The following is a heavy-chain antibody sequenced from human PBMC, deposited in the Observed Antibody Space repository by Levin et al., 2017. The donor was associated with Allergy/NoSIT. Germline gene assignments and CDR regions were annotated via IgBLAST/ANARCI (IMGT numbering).Heavy chain of an antibody. D-gene: IGHD2-2*01. CDR3: GRVGYCTSTTCYVFYYYGMDV. Sequence: SETLSLTCTVSGGSINSDTYYWGWIRQPPGRGLEWIGSFYYGGNTYYNPSLKSRVTISVDTSANQYSLRLSSVTAADTAVYYCGRVGYCTSTTCYVFYYYGMDVWGQGTTVTVSS. V-gene: IGHV4-39*07. CDR2: FYYGGNT. CDR1: GGSINSDTYY. J-gene: IGHJ6*02.